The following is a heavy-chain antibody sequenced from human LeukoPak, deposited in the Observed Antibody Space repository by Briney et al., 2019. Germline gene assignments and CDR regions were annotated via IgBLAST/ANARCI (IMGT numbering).Heavy chain of an antibody. Sequence: GGSLRLSCADSGFTFSSYAMSWVRQAPGKGLEWVSAISGSGGSTYYADSVKGRFTISRDNFKNTLYLQMNSLRAEDTAVYYCAKDHLSGSSDYWGQGTLVTVSS. CDR3: AKDHLSGSSDY. D-gene: IGHD1-26*01. CDR2: ISGSGGST. CDR1: GFTFSSYA. V-gene: IGHV3-23*01. J-gene: IGHJ4*02.